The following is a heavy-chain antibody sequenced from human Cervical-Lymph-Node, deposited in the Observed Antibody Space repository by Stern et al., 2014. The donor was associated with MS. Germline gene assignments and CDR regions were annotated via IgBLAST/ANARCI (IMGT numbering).Heavy chain of an antibody. J-gene: IGHJ6*02. CDR2: ISWNSGSM. D-gene: IGHD6-19*01. Sequence: EVQLVESGGGLAQPGRSLRLSCAGSRFNFDDYAMHWVRPAPGRGLEWGSSISWNSGSMEYADSVKGRFTISRDNAKNSLYLQMDSLRVEDTAIYYCAKDISSGRWEAQYYYGMDVWGQGTTVTVSS. CDR1: RFNFDDYA. CDR3: AKDISSGRWEAQYYYGMDV. V-gene: IGHV3-9*01.